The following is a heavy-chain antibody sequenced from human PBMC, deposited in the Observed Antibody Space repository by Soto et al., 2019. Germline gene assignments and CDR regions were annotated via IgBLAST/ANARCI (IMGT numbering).Heavy chain of an antibody. CDR3: ARDPSGSSWYPCWFDP. V-gene: IGHV3-30-3*01. J-gene: IGHJ5*02. Sequence: QVQLVESGGGVVQPGRSLRLSCAASGFTFSSYAMHWVRQAPGKGLEWVAVISYDGSNKYNADSVKGRFTISRDNSKNTLYLQMNSLSAEDTAVYYCARDPSGSSWYPCWFDPWGQGTLVTVSS. D-gene: IGHD6-13*01. CDR1: GFTFSSYA. CDR2: ISYDGSNK.